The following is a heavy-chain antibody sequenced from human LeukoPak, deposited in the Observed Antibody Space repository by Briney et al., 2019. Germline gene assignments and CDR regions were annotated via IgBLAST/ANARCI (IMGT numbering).Heavy chain of an antibody. CDR2: IIPILGIA. D-gene: IGHD1-26*01. CDR3: ARVPESKRATNEYFQH. CDR1: GYTFTSYG. J-gene: IGHJ1*01. Sequence: ASVKVSCKASGYTFTSYGISWVRQAPGQGLEWMGRIIPILGIANYAQKFQGRVTITADKSTSTAYMELSSLRSEDTAVYYCARVPESKRATNEYFQHWGQGTLVTVSS. V-gene: IGHV1-69*04.